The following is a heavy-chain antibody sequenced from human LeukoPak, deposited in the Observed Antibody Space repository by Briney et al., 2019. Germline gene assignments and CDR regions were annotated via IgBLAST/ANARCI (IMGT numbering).Heavy chain of an antibody. CDR1: GYTFGDYA. CDR3: AELGITMIGGV. J-gene: IGHJ6*04. CDR2: ISGRDDSA. D-gene: IGHD3-10*02. Sequence: PGGSLRLSCAASGYTFGDYAMSWVRQAPGKGLEWVSTISGRDDSAYYADSVKGRFTISRDNSKNTLYLQVNSLRAEDTAVYYCAELGITMIGGVWGKGTTVTISS. V-gene: IGHV3-23*01.